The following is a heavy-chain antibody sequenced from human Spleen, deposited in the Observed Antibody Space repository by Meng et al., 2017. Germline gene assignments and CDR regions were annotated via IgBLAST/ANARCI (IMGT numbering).Heavy chain of an antibody. J-gene: IGHJ5*01. D-gene: IGHD3-10*01. V-gene: IGHV4-31*03. Sequence: QVQLQESGPGPVKPSQTLSLTCTVSGGSISTSSYYWTWIRQLPGKGLECIGYIYYSGTTNYKPSLKRRITISVDTAKNQFSLKLNSVTAADTAVYYCARGRGRGSPNWFDAWGHGTLVTVS. CDR2: IYYSGTT. CDR3: ARGRGRGSPNWFDA. CDR1: GGSISTSSYY.